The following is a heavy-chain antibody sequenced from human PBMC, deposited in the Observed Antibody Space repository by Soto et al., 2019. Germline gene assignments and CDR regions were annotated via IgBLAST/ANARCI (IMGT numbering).Heavy chain of an antibody. J-gene: IGHJ4*02. Sequence: ASVKVSCKASGYIFTSYDVNWVRQAPGQGLEWMGWMNPANGNTGYAQKFQGRVTMTRDTSITTAYMDLSSLRSEDTAVYYCARAPAESEGATYYCGEVTTAPVST. CDR2: MNPANGNT. D-gene: IGHD1-26*01. CDR3: ARAPAESEGATYY. V-gene: IGHV1-8*01. CDR1: GYIFTSYD.